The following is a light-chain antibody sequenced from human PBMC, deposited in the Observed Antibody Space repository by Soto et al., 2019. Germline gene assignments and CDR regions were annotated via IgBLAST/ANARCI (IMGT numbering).Light chain of an antibody. V-gene: IGKV3-11*01. CDR1: QSVRGY. J-gene: IGKJ1*01. CDR2: DAS. Sequence: EIVLTQSPATLSLSPGERATLSCRASQSVRGYLAWYQQKPGQAPRLVIFDASNRATGIPARFSGSGSGTDFTLIINSLEPEDLGVYYCQQRGNWPPTWTFGQGTNVEIK. CDR3: QQRGNWPPTWT.